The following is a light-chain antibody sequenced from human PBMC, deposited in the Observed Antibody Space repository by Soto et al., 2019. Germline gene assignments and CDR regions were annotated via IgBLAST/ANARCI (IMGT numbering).Light chain of an antibody. J-gene: IGKJ5*01. CDR2: DAS. Sequence: DIVLTQSPATLSLSPGERATLSCRASQSVKTFLLWYQHRPGQAPRVLIYDASHRATGIPARFRGSGSGTDFTLTISSLEPEDAGMYYCQQSSHWPPITFGQGTRLEV. V-gene: IGKV3-11*01. CDR1: QSVKTF. CDR3: QQSSHWPPIT.